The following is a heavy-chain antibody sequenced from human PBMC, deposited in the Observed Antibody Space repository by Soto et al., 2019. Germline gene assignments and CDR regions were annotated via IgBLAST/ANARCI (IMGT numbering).Heavy chain of an antibody. CDR3: ARRFVEEELYYYGSGSYYSGGIDY. D-gene: IGHD3-10*01. CDR1: GGSISSSSYY. CDR2: IYYSGST. Sequence: SETLSLTCTVSGGSISSSSYYWGWIRQPPGKGLEWIGSIYYSGSTYYNPSLKSRVTISVDRSKNQFSLKLSSVTAADTAVYYCARRFVEEELYYYGSGSYYSGGIDYWGQGTLVTVSS. V-gene: IGHV4-39*01. J-gene: IGHJ4*02.